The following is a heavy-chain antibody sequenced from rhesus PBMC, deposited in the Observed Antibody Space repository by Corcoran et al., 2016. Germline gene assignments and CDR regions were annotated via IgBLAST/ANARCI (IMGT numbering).Heavy chain of an antibody. J-gene: IGHJ4*01. CDR3: ARRASGWYFDY. Sequence: QVQLQESGPGLVKPSETLSLTCAVSGGSISSNYWTWIRPAPGKGLEWIGRIYGCGGSTDYNPSLKRRVTISTDTSKNQFSLKLNSVTAADTAVYYCARRASGWYFDYWGQGVLVTVSS. CDR2: IYGCGGST. CDR1: GGSISSNY. D-gene: IGHD6-31*01. V-gene: IGHV4-160*01.